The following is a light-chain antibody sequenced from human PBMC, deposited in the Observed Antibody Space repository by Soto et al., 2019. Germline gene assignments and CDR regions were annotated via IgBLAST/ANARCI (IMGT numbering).Light chain of an antibody. CDR3: QHTNNFHFT. V-gene: IGKV1-12*01. CDR1: QGISTW. Sequence: DIQMTQSPSSLSASVGDRVTITCRASQGISTWLAWYQQTPGKAPKILIYTASRLQTGVPPRFSGSGSWTDFTLTINRLQPEDFETYYRQHTNNFHFTFGQGTRLEIK. J-gene: IGKJ5*01. CDR2: TAS.